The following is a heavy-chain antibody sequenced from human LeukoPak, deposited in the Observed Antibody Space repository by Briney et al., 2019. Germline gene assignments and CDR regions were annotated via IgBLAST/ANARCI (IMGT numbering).Heavy chain of an antibody. CDR1: GFIFSSYS. CDR3: ARDFHARLYDIGGYSY. J-gene: IGHJ4*02. Sequence: GGSLRLSSAASGFIFSSYSMNWVRQAPGKGLKGVSYISSSSSTIYHAGSVKGRFTISRDNAKTSLYLQMTSLRAEDTAVYFCARDFHARLYDIGGYSYWGQGTLVTVSS. D-gene: IGHD3-22*01. CDR2: ISSSSSTI. V-gene: IGHV3-48*01.